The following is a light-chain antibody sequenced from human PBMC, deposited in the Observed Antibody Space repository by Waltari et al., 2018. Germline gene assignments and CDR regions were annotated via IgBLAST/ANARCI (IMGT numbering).Light chain of an antibody. V-gene: IGKV3-11*01. J-gene: IGKJ4*01. Sequence: VLTQSPAILSLSPGERASLSCRASQSVTNYLAWYQQQPGQAPRLLIYDTSNRATGIPARFSGSGFGTDFALTISSLEPEDFAVYYCQQRRDWPLTFGGGTKVEIK. CDR1: QSVTNY. CDR3: QQRRDWPLT. CDR2: DTS.